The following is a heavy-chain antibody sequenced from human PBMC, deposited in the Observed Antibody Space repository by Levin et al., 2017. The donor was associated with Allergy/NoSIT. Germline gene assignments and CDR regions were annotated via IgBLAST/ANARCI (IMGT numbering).Heavy chain of an antibody. CDR1: GFTFSDYY. Sequence: GGSLRLSCAASGFTFSDYYMSWIRQAPGKGLEWVSDISSSGSFTKYADSVKGRFTISRDNAKNSLDLQMNSLRAEDTAVYYCASAFSYYDSTVYYLHWGQGTLVTVSS. D-gene: IGHD3-22*01. CDR2: ISSSGSFT. CDR3: ASAFSYYDSTVYYLH. J-gene: IGHJ1*01. V-gene: IGHV3-11*03.